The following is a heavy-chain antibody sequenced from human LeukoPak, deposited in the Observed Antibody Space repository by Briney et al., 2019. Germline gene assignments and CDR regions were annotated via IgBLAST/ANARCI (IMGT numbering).Heavy chain of an antibody. J-gene: IGHJ3*02. CDR3: ARGHLYSNYGGCAFDI. D-gene: IGHD4-11*01. V-gene: IGHV4-34*01. Sequence: PSETLSLTCAVYGGSFSGYYWSWICQPPGKGLEWIGEINHSGSTNYNPSLKSRVTISVDTSKNQFSLKLSSVTAADTAVYYCARGHLYSNYGGCAFDIWGQGTMVTVSS. CDR2: INHSGST. CDR1: GGSFSGYY.